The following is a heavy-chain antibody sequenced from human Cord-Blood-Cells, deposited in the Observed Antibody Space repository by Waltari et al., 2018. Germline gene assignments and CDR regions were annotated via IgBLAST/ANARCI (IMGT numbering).Heavy chain of an antibody. CDR3: ASEGAADSLDY. J-gene: IGHJ4*02. CDR1: GGSISSHY. Sequence: QVQLQESGPGLVKPSETLSLTCTVSGGSISSHYWSWIRQPPGKGLEWIGYIYYSGSTNYNPSRNSRVTMSVDTYKNQFSLKLSAVTAADTAVYYCASEGAADSLDYWGQGTLVTVAS. V-gene: IGHV4-59*11. D-gene: IGHD6-13*01. CDR2: IYYSGST.